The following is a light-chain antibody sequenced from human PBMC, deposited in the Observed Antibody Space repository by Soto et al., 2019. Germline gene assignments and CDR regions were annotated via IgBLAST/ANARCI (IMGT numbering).Light chain of an antibody. CDR2: GES. V-gene: IGKV3-15*01. J-gene: IGKJ1*01. CDR1: HSVSSN. Sequence: EIIMTQSPATLSVSPGERATLSCRCSHSVSSNLAWYQQKPGQAPRLLIYGESTRATGIPARFSGSVSGTEFTLTISSLQPEDVATYFCQQYNTYSGTFGQGTKVDIK. CDR3: QQYNTYSGT.